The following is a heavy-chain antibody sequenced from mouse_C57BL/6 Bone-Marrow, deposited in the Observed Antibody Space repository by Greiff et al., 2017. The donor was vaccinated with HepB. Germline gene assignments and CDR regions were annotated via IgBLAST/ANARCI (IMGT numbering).Heavy chain of an antibody. CDR1: GYSITSGYY. D-gene: IGHD1-1*01. CDR3: ARGSYYYGSNY. Sequence: EVQLVESGPGLVKPSQSLSLTCSVTGYSITSGYYWNWIRQFPGNKLEWMGYISYDGSNNYNPSLKNRISITRDTSKNQFFLKLNSVTTEDTATYYCARGSYYYGSNYWGQGTTLTVSS. V-gene: IGHV3-6*01. J-gene: IGHJ2*01. CDR2: ISYDGSN.